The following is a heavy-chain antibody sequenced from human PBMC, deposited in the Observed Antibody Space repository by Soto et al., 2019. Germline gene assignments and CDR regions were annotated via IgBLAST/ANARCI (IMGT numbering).Heavy chain of an antibody. CDR1: GFTFSSYA. V-gene: IGHV3-23*01. CDR3: ASHGYGSGWWKFDP. Sequence: EVQLLESGGGLVQPGGSLRLSCAASGFTFSSYAMSWVRQAPGKGLEWVSAISGSGGSTYYADSVKGRFTISRDNSKNSLYLQMNSLRAEDTAVYYCASHGYGSGWWKFDPWGQGTLVTVSS. J-gene: IGHJ5*02. D-gene: IGHD6-19*01. CDR2: ISGSGGST.